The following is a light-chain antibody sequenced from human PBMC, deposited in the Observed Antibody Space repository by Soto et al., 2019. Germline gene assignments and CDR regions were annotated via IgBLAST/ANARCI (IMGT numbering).Light chain of an antibody. Sequence: EIVLTQSPGTLSLSPGERATLSCRASQTVSRMYLSWFQQKPGQAHRLLIYGTSTRATGIQVRFSGSGSGTDFTLTISSLQPEDFAVYFCHQDFNLPWTFGQGTKVDIK. J-gene: IGKJ1*01. V-gene: IGKV3D-7*01. CDR1: QTVSRMY. CDR3: HQDFNLPWT. CDR2: GTS.